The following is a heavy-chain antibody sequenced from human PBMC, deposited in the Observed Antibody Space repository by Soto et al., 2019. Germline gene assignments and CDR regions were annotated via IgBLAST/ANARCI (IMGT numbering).Heavy chain of an antibody. D-gene: IGHD3-22*01. J-gene: IGHJ4*02. CDR1: GLTINTYS. CDR2: ISSSSSYI. V-gene: IGHV3-21*01. CDR3: ARDLYYYASSGFNY. Sequence: GGSLRLSCVASGLTINTYSMMWVRQAPGKGLEWVSSISSSSSYIYYADSVKGRITISRDNAKNSLYLQMNSLRAEDTAVYYCARDLYYYASSGFNYWGQGTLVTVSS.